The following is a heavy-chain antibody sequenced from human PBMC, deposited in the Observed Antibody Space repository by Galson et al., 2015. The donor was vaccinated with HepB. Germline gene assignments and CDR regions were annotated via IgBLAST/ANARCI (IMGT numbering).Heavy chain of an antibody. CDR3: ARDPTYYDFWSGYPSRYYYYGMDV. D-gene: IGHD3-3*01. V-gene: IGHV1-69*13. CDR1: GGTFSSYA. CDR2: IIPIFGTA. J-gene: IGHJ6*02. Sequence: SVKVSCKASGGTFSSYAISWVRQAPGQGLEWMGGIIPIFGTANYAQKFQGRVTITADESTSTAYMELSSLRSEDTAVYYCARDPTYYDFWSGYPSRYYYYGMDVWGQGTTVTVSS.